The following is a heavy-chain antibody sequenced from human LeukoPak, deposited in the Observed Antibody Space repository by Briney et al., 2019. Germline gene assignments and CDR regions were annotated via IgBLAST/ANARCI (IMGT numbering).Heavy chain of an antibody. CDR2: ISGSGGST. CDR3: AKSKYSSSSYALDY. Sequence: QTGGSLRLSCAASGFTFSSYAMSWVRQAPGKGLEWVSAISGSGGSTYYADSVKGRFTISRDNSKNTLYLQMNSLRAEDTAVYYCAKSKYSSSSYALDYWGQGTLVTVSS. V-gene: IGHV3-23*01. CDR1: GFTFSSYA. D-gene: IGHD6-6*01. J-gene: IGHJ4*02.